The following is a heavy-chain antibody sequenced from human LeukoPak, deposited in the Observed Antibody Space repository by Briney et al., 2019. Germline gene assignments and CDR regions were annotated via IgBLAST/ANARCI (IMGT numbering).Heavy chain of an antibody. V-gene: IGHV3-30-3*01. CDR3: ARASWELQGGDY. CDR1: GLTFSSYA. J-gene: IGHJ4*02. D-gene: IGHD1-26*01. CDR2: ISYDGSNK. Sequence: GGSLRLSCAASGLTFSSYAMHWVRQAPGKGLEWVAVISYDGSNKYYADSVKGRFTISRDNSKNTLYLQMNSLRAEDTAVYYCARASWELQGGDYWGQGTLVTVSS.